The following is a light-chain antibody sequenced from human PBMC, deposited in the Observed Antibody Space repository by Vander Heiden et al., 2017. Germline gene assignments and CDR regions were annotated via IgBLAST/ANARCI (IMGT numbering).Light chain of an antibody. Sequence: DIQMTQSPSSLSASVGDRVTITCRASQGLNNYLAWYQQTTGKVPKLLVSAASSLQSGVPSRFSGSGSGTDFSLTISSLQAEDVATYSCQKYNSAPFTFGPGTKVEIK. V-gene: IGKV1-27*01. CDR2: AAS. CDR3: QKYNSAPFT. J-gene: IGKJ3*01. CDR1: QGLNNY.